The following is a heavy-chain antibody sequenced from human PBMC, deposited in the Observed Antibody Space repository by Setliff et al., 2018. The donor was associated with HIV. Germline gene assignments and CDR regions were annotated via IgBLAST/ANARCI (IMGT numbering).Heavy chain of an antibody. D-gene: IGHD2-2*01. CDR1: GASISYNT. Sequence: NPSETLSLTCIVSGASISYNTWSWIRQPPGKGLQWIGFIHHSVTTSYNPSLKSRVTISLDTSKNQLSLKLTSVTAADTAVYYCARGGTSSNWFDPWGQGTPVTVSS. V-gene: IGHV4-59*01. CDR3: ARGGTSSNWFDP. CDR2: IHHSVTT. J-gene: IGHJ5*02.